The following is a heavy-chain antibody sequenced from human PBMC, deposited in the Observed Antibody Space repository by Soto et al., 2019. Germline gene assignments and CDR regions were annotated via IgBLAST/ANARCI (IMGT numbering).Heavy chain of an antibody. V-gene: IGHV5-10-1*01. CDR1: GYSFAGYW. CDR2: IDPSDSQT. D-gene: IGHD3-22*01. CDR3: ARRIYDSDTGPNFQYYFDS. Sequence: PGESLKISCKGAGYSFAGYWITWVRQKPGKGLDWMGRIDPSDSQTYYSPSFRGHVTISVTKSITTVFLQWSSLRASDTAMYYCARRIYDSDTGPNFQYYFDSWGQGTPVTVSS. J-gene: IGHJ4*02.